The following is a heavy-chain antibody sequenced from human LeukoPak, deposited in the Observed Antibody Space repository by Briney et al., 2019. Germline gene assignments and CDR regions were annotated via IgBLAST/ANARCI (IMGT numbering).Heavy chain of an antibody. D-gene: IGHD5-12*01. CDR2: ISYDGSNK. Sequence: GGSLRLSCAASGFTFSSYGMHWVRQAPGKGLEWVAVISYDGSNKYYADSVKGRFTISRDNSKNTLYLQMNSLRAEDTAVYYCAKDRGVATMNFDYWGQGTLVTVSS. CDR3: AKDRGVATMNFDY. J-gene: IGHJ4*02. V-gene: IGHV3-30*18. CDR1: GFTFSSYG.